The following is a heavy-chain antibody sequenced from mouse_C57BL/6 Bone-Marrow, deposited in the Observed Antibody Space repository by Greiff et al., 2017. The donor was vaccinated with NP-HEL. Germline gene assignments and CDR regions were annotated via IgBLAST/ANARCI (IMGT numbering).Heavy chain of an antibody. J-gene: IGHJ2*01. CDR3: AREVTIKYYFDY. D-gene: IGHD2-12*01. V-gene: IGHV3-6*01. Sequence: EVQLQQSGPGLVKPSQSLSHTCSVTGYSITSGYYWNWIRQFPGNKLEWMGYISYDGSNNYNPSLKNRISITRDTSKNQFFLKLNSVTTEDTATYYCAREVTIKYYFDYWGQGTTLTVSS. CDR1: GYSITSGYY. CDR2: ISYDGSN.